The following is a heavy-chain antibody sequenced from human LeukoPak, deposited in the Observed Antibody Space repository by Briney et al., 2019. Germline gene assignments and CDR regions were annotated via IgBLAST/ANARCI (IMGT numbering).Heavy chain of an antibody. J-gene: IGHJ3*01. V-gene: IGHV3-11*04. CDR2: ISSTTGRII. CDR3: ARYYSDAFDV. CDR1: GFTFSDYY. Sequence: GGSLRLSCASSGFTFSDYYMTWIRQAPGKGLEWLSYISSTTGRIIYYADSGKGRFTISRDNTKNSLFLQMVSLRVEDTAVYYCARYYSDAFDVWGQGTVVTVSS. D-gene: IGHD3-10*01.